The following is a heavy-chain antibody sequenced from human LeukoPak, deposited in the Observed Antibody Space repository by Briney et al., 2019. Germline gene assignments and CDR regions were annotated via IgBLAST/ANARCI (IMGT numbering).Heavy chain of an antibody. CDR3: ARRRYSSCWVGDYFDY. CDR1: GFTFSSYW. J-gene: IGHJ4*02. Sequence: PGGSLRLSCAASGFTFSSYWMSWVRQAPGKGLEWVANIKQDGSEKYYVDSVKGRFTISRDNAKNSLYLQMNSLRAEDTAVYYCARRRYSSCWVGDYFDYWGQGTLVTVSS. V-gene: IGHV3-7*01. D-gene: IGHD6-19*01. CDR2: IKQDGSEK.